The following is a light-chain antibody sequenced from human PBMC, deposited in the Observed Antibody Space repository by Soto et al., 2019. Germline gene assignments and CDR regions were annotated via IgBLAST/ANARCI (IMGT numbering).Light chain of an antibody. Sequence: EIVMTQSPATLSVSPGERATLSCRASQSVSSKLAWDQQKPGQAPRLLIYGASTRATGIPARFSGSGSGTDFTLTISSLQSEDFAVYYCQQYNYWYTFGQGTKLEIK. CDR2: GAS. CDR1: QSVSSK. J-gene: IGKJ2*01. V-gene: IGKV3-15*01. CDR3: QQYNYWYT.